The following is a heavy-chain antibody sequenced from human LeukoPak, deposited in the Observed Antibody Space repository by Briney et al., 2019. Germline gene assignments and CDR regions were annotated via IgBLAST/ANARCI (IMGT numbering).Heavy chain of an antibody. J-gene: IGHJ6*03. D-gene: IGHD3-16*01. CDR1: GGTFSSYA. V-gene: IGHV1-69*01. Sequence: ASVKVSCKASGGTFSSYAISWVRQAPGQGLEWMGGIIPIFGTANYAQKFQGRVTITADESTSTAHMELSSLRSEDTAVYYCARNKGADYYYYYYMDVWGKGTTVTVSS. CDR2: IIPIFGTA. CDR3: ARNKGADYYYYYYMDV.